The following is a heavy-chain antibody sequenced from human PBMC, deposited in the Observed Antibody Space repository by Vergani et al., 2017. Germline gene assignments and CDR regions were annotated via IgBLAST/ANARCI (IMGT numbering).Heavy chain of an antibody. CDR3: ARHPVQIVGATAPFDY. J-gene: IGHJ4*02. CDR1: GGSISSSSYY. V-gene: IGHV4-39*01. CDR2: IYYSGST. D-gene: IGHD1-26*01. Sequence: QLQLQESGPGLVKPSETLSLTCTVSGGSISSSSYYWGWIRQPPGKGLEWIGSIYYSGSTYYNPSLKSRVTISVDTSKNQFSLKLSSVTAADTAVYYCARHPVQIVGATAPFDYWGQGTLVTVSS.